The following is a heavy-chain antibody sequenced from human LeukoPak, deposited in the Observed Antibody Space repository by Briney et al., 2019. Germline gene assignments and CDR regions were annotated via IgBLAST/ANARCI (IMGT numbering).Heavy chain of an antibody. Sequence: SETLSLTCAVSGYSISSGYCWGWIRQPPGKGLEWIGCIYHSGNTYCNPSLKSRVTISVDTSKNQFSLKLSSVTAADTAVYYCARDDYGDPPLWGQGTLVTVSS. J-gene: IGHJ4*02. CDR1: GYSISSGYC. V-gene: IGHV4-38-2*02. CDR3: ARDDYGDPPL. D-gene: IGHD4-17*01. CDR2: IYHSGNT.